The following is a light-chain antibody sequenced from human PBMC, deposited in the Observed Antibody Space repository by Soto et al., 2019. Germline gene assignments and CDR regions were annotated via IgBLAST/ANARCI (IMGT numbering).Light chain of an antibody. V-gene: IGKV3-20*01. Sequence: EILLTQSPGTLSLSAGERATLSYRASQSVSSSYLAWYQQKPGQAPRLLIHGTSRRATGIPDRFSGSGSGTDFTLTISRLEPEDFAVYYCQQYGSSPYTFGQGTKLEIK. CDR3: QQYGSSPYT. CDR2: GTS. CDR1: QSVSSSY. J-gene: IGKJ2*01.